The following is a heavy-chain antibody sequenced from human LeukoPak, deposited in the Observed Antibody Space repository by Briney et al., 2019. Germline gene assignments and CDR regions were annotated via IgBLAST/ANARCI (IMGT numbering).Heavy chain of an antibody. D-gene: IGHD2-2*01. CDR1: GSSFTSYW. Sequence: GASLQISCKGSGSSFTSYWIGWVRQLPGKGLEWMGIIYPGDSDTRYSPSFQGQVTISADKSISTAYLQWSSLKASDTAMYYCARHSSAAYYYYYGMDVWGKGTTVTVSS. CDR3: ARHSSAAYYYYYGMDV. V-gene: IGHV5-51*01. CDR2: IYPGDSDT. J-gene: IGHJ6*04.